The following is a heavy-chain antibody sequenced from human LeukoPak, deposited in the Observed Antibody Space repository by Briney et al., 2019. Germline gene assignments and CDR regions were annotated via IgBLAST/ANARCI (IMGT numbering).Heavy chain of an antibody. Sequence: GGSLRLSCAASGFTFSSYAMSWVRQAPGKGLEWVSAISGSGGSTYYADSVKGRFTISRDNAKNSLYLQMNSLRAEDTAVYYCARANWGFDYWGQGTLVTVSS. CDR2: ISGSGGST. J-gene: IGHJ4*02. CDR1: GFTFSSYA. V-gene: IGHV3-23*01. D-gene: IGHD7-27*01. CDR3: ARANWGFDY.